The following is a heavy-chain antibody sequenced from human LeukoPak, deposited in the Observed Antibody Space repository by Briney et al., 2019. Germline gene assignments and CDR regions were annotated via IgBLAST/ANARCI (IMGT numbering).Heavy chain of an antibody. V-gene: IGHV2-70*04. CDR3: ARTDRTYGFFDY. CDR2: IDWDDDK. CDR1: GFSLSTSGMR. J-gene: IGHJ4*02. Sequence: ESGPTLVNPTQTLTLTCTFSGFSLSTSGMRVSWIRQPPGKALEWLARIDWDDDKSYSTSLKTRLTISKDTSKNQVVLTMTNMDPVDTATYYCARTDRTYGFFDYWGQGTLVTVSS. D-gene: IGHD1-14*01.